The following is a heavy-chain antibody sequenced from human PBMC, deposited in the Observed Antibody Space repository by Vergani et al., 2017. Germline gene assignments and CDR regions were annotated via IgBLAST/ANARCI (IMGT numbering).Heavy chain of an antibody. CDR3: AREFRYTAY. V-gene: IGHV3-48*04. CDR2: ISSSSSTI. J-gene: IGHJ4*02. CDR1: GFTFSSYS. D-gene: IGHD1-1*01. Sequence: EVQLVESGGGLVQPGGSLRLSCAASGFTFSSYSMNWVRQAPGKGLEWVSYISSSSSTIYYADSVKGRFTISRDNAKNSLYLQMNSLRAEDTAVYYCAREFRYTAYWGQGTLVTGSS.